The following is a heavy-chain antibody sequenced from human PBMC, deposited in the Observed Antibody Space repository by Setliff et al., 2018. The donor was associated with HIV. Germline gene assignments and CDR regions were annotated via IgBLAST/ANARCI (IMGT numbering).Heavy chain of an antibody. Sequence: GASVKVSCKASGYTFTGYYMHWVRQAPGQGLEWMGWINPNSGGTNYAQKFQGRVTMTRDTSISTAYMELSRLKSDDTALYYCARGRVPTSISPMDVWGKGTTVTVSS. CDR1: GYTFTGYY. CDR3: ARGRVPTSISPMDV. D-gene: IGHD5-12*01. V-gene: IGHV1-2*02. J-gene: IGHJ6*04. CDR2: INPNSGGT.